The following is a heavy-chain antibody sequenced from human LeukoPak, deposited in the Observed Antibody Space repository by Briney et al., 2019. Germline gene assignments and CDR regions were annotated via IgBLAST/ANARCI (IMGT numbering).Heavy chain of an antibody. D-gene: IGHD3-22*01. CDR3: ARRLPVGDPYYYDSSGPSPYYYYMDV. V-gene: IGHV3-23*01. CDR1: GFTFSSYG. J-gene: IGHJ6*03. Sequence: PGGSLRLSCAASGFTFSSYGMSWVRQAPGKGLEWVSGISGSGGSTYYADSVEGRFTISRDNAKNSLYLQMNSLRAEDTALYYCARRLPVGDPYYYDSSGPSPYYYYMDVWGKGTTVTVSS. CDR2: ISGSGGST.